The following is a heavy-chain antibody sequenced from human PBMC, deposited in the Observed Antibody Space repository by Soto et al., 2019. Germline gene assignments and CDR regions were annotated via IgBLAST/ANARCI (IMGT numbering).Heavy chain of an antibody. J-gene: IGHJ4*02. V-gene: IGHV1-24*01. CDR3: ATFSPIGTHPGY. CDR1: GYTLTELS. D-gene: IGHD3-22*01. CDR2: FDPEDGET. Sequence: ASVKVSFKVSGYTLTELSMHWVRQAPGKGLEWMGGFDPEDGETIYAQKFQGRVTMTEDTSTDTAYMELSSLRSEDTAVYYCATFSPIGTHPGYWGQGTLVTVSS.